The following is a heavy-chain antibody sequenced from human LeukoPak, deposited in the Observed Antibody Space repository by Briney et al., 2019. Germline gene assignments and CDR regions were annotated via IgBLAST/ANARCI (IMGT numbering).Heavy chain of an antibody. D-gene: IGHD3-22*01. CDR3: AKDRSFGYYDSSGYGMDV. V-gene: IGHV3-21*01. J-gene: IGHJ6*02. CDR1: GFTFSSYS. Sequence: PGGSLRLSCAASGFTFSSYSMNWVRQAPGKGLEWVSSISSSSSYIYYADSVKGRFTISRDNSKNTLYLQMNSLRAEDTAVYYCAKDRSFGYYDSSGYGMDVWGQGTTVTVSS. CDR2: ISSSSSYI.